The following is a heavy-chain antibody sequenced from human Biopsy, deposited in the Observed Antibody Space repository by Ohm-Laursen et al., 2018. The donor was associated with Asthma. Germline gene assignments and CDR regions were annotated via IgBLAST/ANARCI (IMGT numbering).Heavy chain of an antibody. CDR3: AKDIGSREDY. V-gene: IGHV3-23*01. CDR1: GFRFSDYG. Sequence: GSLRLSCAASGFRFSDYGMHWVRQASGKGLEWVASVSSSGGARDYADSVKGRFTISRDNSNTVYLQMNSLRAEDTAVYYCAKDIGSREDYWGQGTLVTVSS. CDR2: VSSSGGAR. D-gene: IGHD5-24*01. J-gene: IGHJ4*02.